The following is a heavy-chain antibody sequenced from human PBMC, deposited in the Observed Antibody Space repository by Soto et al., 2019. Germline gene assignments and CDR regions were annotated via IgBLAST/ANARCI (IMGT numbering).Heavy chain of an antibody. J-gene: IGHJ4*02. CDR2: IDTSGTKI. D-gene: IGHD3-3*01. CDR3: ASHYDMWSGYLSPVDY. Sequence: QVQLVESGGDLVKPGGSLRLSCAASGYTFSDYYMSWIRQAPGKGLEWISYIDTSGTKIYYADSVKGRFTITMDNAKNSLYLEMNRLRDEDTAVYYCASHYDMWSGYLSPVDYWGQGALVTVSS. V-gene: IGHV3-11*01. CDR1: GYTFSDYY.